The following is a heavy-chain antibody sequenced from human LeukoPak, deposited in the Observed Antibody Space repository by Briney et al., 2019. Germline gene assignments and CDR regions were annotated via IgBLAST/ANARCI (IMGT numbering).Heavy chain of an antibody. Sequence: PSETLSLTCAVYGGSFSGYYWSWIRQPPGKGLEWIGEINHSGSTNYNPSLKSRVTMSVDTSKNQSSLKLSSVTAADTAVYYCARDLYDSSGYQFDAFDIWGQGTMVTVSS. CDR2: INHSGST. V-gene: IGHV4-34*01. J-gene: IGHJ3*02. D-gene: IGHD3-22*01. CDR3: ARDLYDSSGYQFDAFDI. CDR1: GGSFSGYY.